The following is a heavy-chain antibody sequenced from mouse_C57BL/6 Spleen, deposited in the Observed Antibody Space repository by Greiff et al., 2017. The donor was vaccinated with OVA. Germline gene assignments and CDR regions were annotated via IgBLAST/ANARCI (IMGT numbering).Heavy chain of an antibody. CDR2: IDPENGDT. V-gene: IGHV14-4*01. CDR3: TKDGYRY. Sequence: VQLQQSGAELVRPGASVKLSCTASGFNIKDDYMHWVKQRPEQGLEWIGWIDPENGDTESASKFQGKATITADTSSNTAYLQLSSLTSDDTAVYYCTKDGYRYWGQGTTLTVSS. CDR1: GFNIKDDY. D-gene: IGHD2-3*01. J-gene: IGHJ2*01.